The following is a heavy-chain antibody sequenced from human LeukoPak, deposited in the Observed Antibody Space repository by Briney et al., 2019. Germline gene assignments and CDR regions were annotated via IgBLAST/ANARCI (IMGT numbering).Heavy chain of an antibody. CDR2: ISGRSSTI. D-gene: IGHD1-26*01. Sequence: PGGSLRLSCAASGFTFSPYSMNWVRQAPGKGLEWISYISGRSSTIYYADSVRGRFTISRDNAKNSMYLQMNSLRAEDTAVYYCARDRLTSGSYFFDYWGQGTLVTVSS. J-gene: IGHJ4*02. V-gene: IGHV3-48*01. CDR1: GFTFSPYS. CDR3: ARDRLTSGSYFFDY.